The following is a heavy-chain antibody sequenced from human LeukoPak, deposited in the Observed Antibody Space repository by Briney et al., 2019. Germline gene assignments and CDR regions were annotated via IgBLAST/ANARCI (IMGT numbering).Heavy chain of an antibody. CDR1: GYTFTSYG. CDR3: ARDSGSYFPLEILFDY. J-gene: IGHJ4*02. CDR2: ISAYNGNT. V-gene: IGHV1-18*01. Sequence: ASVKVSCKASGYTFTSYGISWVRQAPGQGLEWMGWISAYNGNTNYAQKLQGRVTMTTDTSTSTAYMELRSLRSDDTAVYYCARDSGSYFPLEILFDYWGQGTLVTASS. D-gene: IGHD1-26*01.